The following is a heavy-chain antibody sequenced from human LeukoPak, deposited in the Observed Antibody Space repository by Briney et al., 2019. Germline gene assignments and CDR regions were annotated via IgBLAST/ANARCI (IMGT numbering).Heavy chain of an antibody. Sequence: SETLSLTCTVSGGSISSYYWSWIRQPPGKGLEWIGYIYYSGSTNYNPSLKSRVTISVDTSKNQFSLKLSSVTAADTAVYYCARDSGYSYGYTHYYYYYMDVWGKGTTVTVSS. CDR3: ARDSGYSYGYTHYYYYYMDV. J-gene: IGHJ6*03. V-gene: IGHV4-59*01. CDR1: GGSISSYY. D-gene: IGHD5-18*01. CDR2: IYYSGST.